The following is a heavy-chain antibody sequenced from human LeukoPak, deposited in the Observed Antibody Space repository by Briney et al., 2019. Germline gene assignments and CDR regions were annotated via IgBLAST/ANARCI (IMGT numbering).Heavy chain of an antibody. CDR3: AKDKGIVLFGELSSPTYYFYGMDV. J-gene: IGHJ6*02. D-gene: IGHD3-10*01. CDR1: GFTFSSYA. V-gene: IGHV3-23*01. CDR2: ISGSGGST. Sequence: GGSLRLSCAASGFTFSSYAMSWVRQAPGKGLEWVSAISGSGGSTYYADSVKGRFTIYRDNSKNTLYLQMNSLRAEDTAVYYCAKDKGIVLFGELSSPTYYFYGMDVWGQGTTVTVSS.